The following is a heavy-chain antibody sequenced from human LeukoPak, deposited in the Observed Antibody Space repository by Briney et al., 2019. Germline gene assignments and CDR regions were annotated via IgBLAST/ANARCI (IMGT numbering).Heavy chain of an antibody. D-gene: IGHD3-10*01. V-gene: IGHV4-38-2*01. Sequence: RPSETLSLTCAVSGHSISTDYCWGWIRHPPGKGLEWIGSISHNRGTYYNPSLKSRVTISMDKSKNQIFLRLLSSTAADTAVYYCAGYYASGGSADNYYGMDVWGKGTTVTVFS. CDR2: ISHNRGT. CDR1: GHSISTDYC. CDR3: AGYYASGGSADNYYGMDV. J-gene: IGHJ6*04.